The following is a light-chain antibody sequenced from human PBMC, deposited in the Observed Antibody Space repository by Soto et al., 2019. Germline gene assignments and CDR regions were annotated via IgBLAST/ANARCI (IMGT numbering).Light chain of an antibody. Sequence: EIVLTQSPGTLSLSPGERATLSCRASQSVSSNLAWYQQKPGQAPRLLIFDASNRATGIPVRFSGSGSGTDFTLTISSRQPEDFAVYYCHQRSNWPPTFGGGTKVDI. CDR1: QSVSSN. J-gene: IGKJ4*01. CDR2: DAS. V-gene: IGKV3-11*01. CDR3: HQRSNWPPT.